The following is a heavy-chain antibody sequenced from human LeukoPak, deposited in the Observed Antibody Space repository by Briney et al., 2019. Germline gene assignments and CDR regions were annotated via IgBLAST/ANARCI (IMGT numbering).Heavy chain of an antibody. CDR3: ARDYDYVWGRYRPYYFDY. V-gene: IGHV3-7*04. Sequence: QPGGSLRLSCAASGFTFSSYWMSWVRQAPGKGLEWVANIKQDGSEKYYVDSVKGRFTISRDNAKNSLYLQMNSLRAEDTAVYYCARDYDYVWGRYRPYYFDYWGQGTLVTVSS. CDR1: GFTFSSYW. D-gene: IGHD3-16*02. J-gene: IGHJ4*02. CDR2: IKQDGSEK.